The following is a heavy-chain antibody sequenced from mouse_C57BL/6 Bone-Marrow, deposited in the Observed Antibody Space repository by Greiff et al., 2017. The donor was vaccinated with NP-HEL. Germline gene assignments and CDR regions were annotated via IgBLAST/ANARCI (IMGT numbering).Heavy chain of an antibody. CDR3: VREGDYYGSSSYFDV. D-gene: IGHD1-1*01. CDR2: IRSKSSNYAT. J-gene: IGHJ1*03. V-gene: IGHV10-3*01. CDR1: GFTFNTYA. Sequence: EVQGVESGGGLVQPKGSLKLSCAASGFTFNTYAMHWVRQAPGKGLEWVARIRSKSSNYATYYADSVKDRFTISRDDSQSMLYLQMNNLKTEDTAMYYCVREGDYYGSSSYFDVWGTGTTVTVSS.